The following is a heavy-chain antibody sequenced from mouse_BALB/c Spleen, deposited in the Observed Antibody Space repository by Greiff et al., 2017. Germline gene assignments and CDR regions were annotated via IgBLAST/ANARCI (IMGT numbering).Heavy chain of an antibody. V-gene: IGHV1S29*02. J-gene: IGHJ3*01. CDR2: IYPYNGGT. CDR3: ARRDYDAWFAY. CDR1: GYTFTDYN. D-gene: IGHD2-4*01. Sequence: EVQLQQSGPELVKPGASVKISCKASGYTFTDYNMHWVKQSHGKSLEWIGYIYPYNGGTGYNQKFKSKATLTVDNSSSTAYMELRSLTSEDSAVYYCARRDYDAWFAYWGQGTLVTVSA.